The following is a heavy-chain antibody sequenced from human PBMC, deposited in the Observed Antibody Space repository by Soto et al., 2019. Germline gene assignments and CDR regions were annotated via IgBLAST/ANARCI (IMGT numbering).Heavy chain of an antibody. Sequence: GASVKVSCKVSGYTLTELSMHWVRQAPGKGLEWMGGFDPEDGETIYAQKFQGGVTMTEDTSTDTAYMELSSLRSEDTAVYYCATSGPGIAARSELDYWGQGTLVTVSS. CDR1: GYTLTELS. V-gene: IGHV1-24*01. CDR2: FDPEDGET. J-gene: IGHJ4*02. CDR3: ATSGPGIAARSELDY. D-gene: IGHD6-6*01.